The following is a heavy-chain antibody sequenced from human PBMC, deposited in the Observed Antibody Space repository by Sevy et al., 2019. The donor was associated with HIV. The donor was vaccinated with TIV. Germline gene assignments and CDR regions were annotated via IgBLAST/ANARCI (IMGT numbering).Heavy chain of an antibody. CDR2: ISYDGSNK. D-gene: IGHD3-9*01. CDR3: ARDLTRIFDY. V-gene: IGHV3-30-3*01. Sequence: GGSLRLSCAASGFTFSSYAMHWVRQAPGKGLEWVAVISYDGSNKYYADSVKGRLTISRDNSKNTLYLQMNSLRAEDTAVYYCARDLTRIFDYWGQGTLVTVSS. J-gene: IGHJ4*02. CDR1: GFTFSSYA.